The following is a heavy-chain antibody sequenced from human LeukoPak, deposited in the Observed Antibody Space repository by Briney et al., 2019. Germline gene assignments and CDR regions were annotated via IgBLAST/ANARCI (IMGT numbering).Heavy chain of an antibody. Sequence: SVKVSCKASGGTFSSYAISWVRQAPGQGLECMGRIIPIFGTANYAQKFQGRVTITTDESTSTAYMELSSLRSEDTAVYYCARRGGGGYSYGYDAFDIRGQGTMVTVSS. CDR3: ARRGGGGYSYGYDAFDI. J-gene: IGHJ3*02. D-gene: IGHD5-18*01. V-gene: IGHV1-69*05. CDR2: IIPIFGTA. CDR1: GGTFSSYA.